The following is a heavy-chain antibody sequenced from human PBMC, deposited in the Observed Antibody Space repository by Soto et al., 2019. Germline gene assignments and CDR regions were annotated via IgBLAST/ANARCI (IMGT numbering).Heavy chain of an antibody. D-gene: IGHD6-13*01. Sequence: GGSLRRSWAASGFSFSYYAMSGVRQAPGKGLEWVSVISESGGSTHYADSVRGRFTVSRDNSKNSLSLRMNSLRDEDTAVYFCAKRSPYSSGWYSPIFDYWGQGALVTVSS. J-gene: IGHJ4*02. V-gene: IGHV3-23*01. CDR1: GFSFSYYA. CDR2: ISESGGST. CDR3: AKRSPYSSGWYSPIFDY.